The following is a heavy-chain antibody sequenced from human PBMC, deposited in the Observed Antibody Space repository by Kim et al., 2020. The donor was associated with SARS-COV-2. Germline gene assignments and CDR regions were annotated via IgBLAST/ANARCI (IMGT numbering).Heavy chain of an antibody. D-gene: IGHD3-22*01. V-gene: IGHV3-30*04. Sequence: GGSLRLSCAASGFTFSSYAMHWVRQAPGKGLEWVAVISYDGSNKYYADSVKGRFTISRDNSKNTLYLQMNSLRAEDTAVYYCARDGDSDYYDSSGKDYWGQGTLVSASS. CDR1: GFTFSSYA. CDR3: ARDGDSDYYDSSGKDY. J-gene: IGHJ4*02. CDR2: ISYDGSNK.